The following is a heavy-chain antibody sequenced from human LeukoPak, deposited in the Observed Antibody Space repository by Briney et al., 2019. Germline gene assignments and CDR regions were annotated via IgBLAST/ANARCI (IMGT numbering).Heavy chain of an antibody. V-gene: IGHV3-43*02. J-gene: IGHJ5*02. CDR1: GYTFTGYY. CDR3: AKDANFIVGATMGNWFDP. D-gene: IGHD1-26*01. Sequence: SCKASGYTFTGYYMHWVRQAPGKGLEWVSLISGDGGSTYYADSVKGRFTISRDNSRNSLYLQMNSLRTEDTALYYCAKDANFIVGATMGNWFDPWGQGTLVTVSS. CDR2: ISGDGGST.